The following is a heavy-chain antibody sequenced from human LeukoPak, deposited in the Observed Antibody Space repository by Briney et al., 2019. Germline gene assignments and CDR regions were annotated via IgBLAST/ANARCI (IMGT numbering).Heavy chain of an antibody. V-gene: IGHV3-30*03. D-gene: IGHD6-19*01. J-gene: IGHJ4*02. CDR3: ARRPPAVAGLDY. Sequence: GGSLRPSCAPSGFTFSSYNMRWVRQAPGKGLGWVAVISKDGSNKYYTDSVKGRFTISRDNSKNTVYVEMNSLRGEDTAVYYCARRPPAVAGLDYWGQGTLVTVSS. CDR1: GFTFSSYN. CDR2: ISKDGSNK.